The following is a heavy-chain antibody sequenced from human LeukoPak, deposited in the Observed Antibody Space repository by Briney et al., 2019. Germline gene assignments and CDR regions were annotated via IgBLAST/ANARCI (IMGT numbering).Heavy chain of an antibody. J-gene: IGHJ6*03. V-gene: IGHV3-53*01. D-gene: IGHD2-2*01. CDR1: GFTVSDNY. Sequence: PGGSLRLSCAASGFTVSDNYMSWVRQAPGKGLEWVSVIYSGGNTYYADSVKGRFTISRDSSKNTLYLQMNSLRAEDTAVYYCARDSSSQSLYYMDVWGKGTTVTVSS. CDR2: IYSGGNT. CDR3: ARDSSSQSLYYMDV.